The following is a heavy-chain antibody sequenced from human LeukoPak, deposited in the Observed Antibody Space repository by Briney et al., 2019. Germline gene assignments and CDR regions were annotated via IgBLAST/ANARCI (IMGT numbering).Heavy chain of an antibody. CDR2: ISGSGGST. V-gene: IGHV3-23*01. J-gene: IGHJ4*01. Sequence: GGSLRLSCAASGFTFSSYGMSWVRQAPGKGLEWVSGISGSGGSTYYADSVKGRFTISRDNAKKSVYLHMNSLRAEDTALYYCARCGSGMVFFYFDFWGHGTLVTISS. CDR3: ARCGSGMVFFYFDF. D-gene: IGHD3-10*01. CDR1: GFTFSSYG.